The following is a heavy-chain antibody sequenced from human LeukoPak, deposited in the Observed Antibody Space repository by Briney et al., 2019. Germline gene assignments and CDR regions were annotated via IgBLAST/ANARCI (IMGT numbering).Heavy chain of an antibody. Sequence: QTLSLTCAISGDSVSSNSVAWNWMTPSPWRALEWLGSTYYGSKWYNDYAVSVKSRITINPDTSKNQFSLQLNSVTREDTAVYYCARGDGYNGFDYGGQGTLVTVYS. J-gene: IGHJ4*02. CDR2: TYYGSKWYN. D-gene: IGHD5-24*01. CDR3: ARGDGYNGFDY. CDR1: GDSVSSNSVA. V-gene: IGHV6-1*01.